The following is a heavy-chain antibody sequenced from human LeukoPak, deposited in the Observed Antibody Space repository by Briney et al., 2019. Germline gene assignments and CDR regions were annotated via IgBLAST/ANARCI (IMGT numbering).Heavy chain of an antibody. V-gene: IGHV1-69*13. CDR3: ASRVVAATLAY. CDR1: GGTFSSYA. CDR2: IIPIFGTA. J-gene: IGHJ4*02. D-gene: IGHD2-15*01. Sequence: ASVKVSCKASGGTFSSYAISWVRQAPGQGLEWMGGIIPIFGTANYAQKFQGRVTITADESTSTAYMELSSLRSEDTAVYYCASRVVAATLAYWGQGTLVTVSS.